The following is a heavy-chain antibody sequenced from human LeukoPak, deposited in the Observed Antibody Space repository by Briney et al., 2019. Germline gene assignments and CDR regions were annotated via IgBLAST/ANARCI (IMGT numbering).Heavy chain of an antibody. CDR3: ARIWSGSYHFHMDV. Sequence: SETLSLTCTVSGGSISSDSYYWSWIRQPAGKGLECLGRVYTTGISNYNPSLKSRVTISLDTSKNQFSLKLRSVTAADTAVYYCARIWSGSYHFHMDVWGKGTTVTISS. J-gene: IGHJ6*03. CDR1: GGSISSDSYY. V-gene: IGHV4-61*02. D-gene: IGHD3-10*02. CDR2: VYTTGIS.